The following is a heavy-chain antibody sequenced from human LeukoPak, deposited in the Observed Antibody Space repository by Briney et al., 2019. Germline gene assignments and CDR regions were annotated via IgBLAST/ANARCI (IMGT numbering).Heavy chain of an antibody. Sequence: SETLSLTCTVSGDASSSYYWSWIRQPPGKGLEWIGYIYTSGGTNYIPSLKGRVTISIDTSKNQFSLKLSSVTAADSAVYYCARLTRLSTSPDRYYLDYWGQGTLVTVSS. CDR1: GDASSSYY. CDR2: IYTSGGT. V-gene: IGHV4-4*09. J-gene: IGHJ4*02. D-gene: IGHD6-6*01. CDR3: ARLTRLSTSPDRYYLDY.